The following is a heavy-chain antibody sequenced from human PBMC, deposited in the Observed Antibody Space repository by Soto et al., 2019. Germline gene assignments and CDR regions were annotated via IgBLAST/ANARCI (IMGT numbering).Heavy chain of an antibody. J-gene: IGHJ4*02. CDR3: AKEYGRLDY. CDR2: ISGSGFST. D-gene: IGHD4-17*01. Sequence: GGSLRLSCAASGLTSGPYGMTWVRQAPGRGLEWVSTISGSGFSTHYAESVQGRFTISRDNSKNTLYLQMNSLRAEDTAVYYCAKEYGRLDYWGQGTLVTVSS. V-gene: IGHV3-23*01. CDR1: GLTSGPYG.